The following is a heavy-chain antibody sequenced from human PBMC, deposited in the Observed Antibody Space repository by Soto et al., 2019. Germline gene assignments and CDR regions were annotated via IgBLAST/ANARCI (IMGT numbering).Heavy chain of an antibody. CDR3: ARDRVYYDSSGYYRSDAFDI. V-gene: IGHV3-48*03. J-gene: IGHJ3*02. D-gene: IGHD3-22*01. CDR2: ISSSGSTI. Sequence: GGSLRLSCAASGFTFSSYEMNWVRQAPGKGLEWVSYISSSGSTIYYADSVKGRFTISRDNAKNSLYLQMNSLRAEDTAVYYCARDRVYYDSSGYYRSDAFDIWGQGTMVTVSS. CDR1: GFTFSSYE.